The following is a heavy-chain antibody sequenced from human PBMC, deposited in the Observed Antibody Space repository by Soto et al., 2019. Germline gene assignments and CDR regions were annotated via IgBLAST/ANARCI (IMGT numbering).Heavy chain of an antibody. V-gene: IGHV3-49*04. CDR2: IRSKGYGVTI. CDR3: TRDGPGCRCGRCYAV. D-gene: IGHD2-15*01. J-gene: IGHJ4*02. Sequence: EVQLVESGGGLVQPGRSLRLSCAASGFTFGDYMMSWVRQAPGKGLEWVGIIRSKGYGVTIQYAAYVQGRFTISGDDSDSIAYLQKNSLKTEDTAVYYCTRDGPGCRCGRCYAVWGQGTLGTVCS. CDR1: GFTFGDYM.